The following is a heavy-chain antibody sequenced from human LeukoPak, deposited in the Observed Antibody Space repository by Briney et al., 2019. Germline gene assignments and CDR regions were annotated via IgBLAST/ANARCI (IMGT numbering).Heavy chain of an antibody. Sequence: PSETLSLTCTVSGGSISSSSYYWGWIRQPPGKGLEWIGSIYYSGSTYYNPSLKSRVTISVDTSKNQFSLKLSSVTAADTAVYYCASGKVTMVRGVTHYYYYYGMDVWGQGTTATVSS. CDR3: ASGKVTMVRGVTHYYYYYGMDV. J-gene: IGHJ6*02. D-gene: IGHD3-10*01. CDR2: IYYSGST. CDR1: GGSISSSSYY. V-gene: IGHV4-39*01.